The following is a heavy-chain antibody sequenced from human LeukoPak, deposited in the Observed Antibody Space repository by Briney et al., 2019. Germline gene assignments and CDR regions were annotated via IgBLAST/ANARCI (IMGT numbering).Heavy chain of an antibody. D-gene: IGHD6-19*01. Sequence: GGSLRLSCAASGFTFSSYAMSWVRQAPGKGLEWVSAISGSGGSTYYADSVKGRFTISRDNSKNTLYLQMNSLKTEDTAVYYCTRPGYSSGWSVYYYYYMDVWGKGTTVTVSS. J-gene: IGHJ6*03. V-gene: IGHV3-23*01. CDR2: ISGSGGST. CDR3: TRPGYSSGWSVYYYYYMDV. CDR1: GFTFSSYA.